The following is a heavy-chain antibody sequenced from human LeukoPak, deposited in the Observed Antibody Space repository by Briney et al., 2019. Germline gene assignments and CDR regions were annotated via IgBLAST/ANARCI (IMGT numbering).Heavy chain of an antibody. J-gene: IGHJ4*02. D-gene: IGHD6-13*01. Sequence: GRSLRLSCAASGFTFDDYAMHWVRQAPGKGLEWVSGISWNSGSIGYADSVKGRFTISRDNAKNSLYQQMNSLRAEDTALYYCAKDRAAAAAGLFDYWGQGTLVTVSS. CDR3: AKDRAAAAAGLFDY. CDR2: ISWNSGSI. CDR1: GFTFDDYA. V-gene: IGHV3-9*01.